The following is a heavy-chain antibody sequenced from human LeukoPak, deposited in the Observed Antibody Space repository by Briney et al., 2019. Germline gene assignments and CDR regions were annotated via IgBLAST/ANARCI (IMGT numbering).Heavy chain of an antibody. D-gene: IGHD2-8*01. CDR2: IKQDGSEK. Sequence: GGSLRLSCAASGFTFSSYWMSWVRQAPGKGLEWVANIKQDGSEKYYVDSVKGRFTISRDNAKNSLYLQMNSLRAEDTAVYYCARDATFAAALTYYYYMDVWGKGTTVTVSS. CDR3: ARDATFAAALTYYYYMDV. CDR1: GFTFSSYW. V-gene: IGHV3-7*01. J-gene: IGHJ6*03.